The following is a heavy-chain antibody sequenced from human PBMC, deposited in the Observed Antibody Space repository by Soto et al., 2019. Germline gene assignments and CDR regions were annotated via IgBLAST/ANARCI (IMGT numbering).Heavy chain of an antibody. V-gene: IGHV4-31*03. J-gene: IGHJ5*02. CDR3: ARQPYCSSTSCYPFSNWFDP. Sequence: TLSLTCTVSGGSISSGGYYWSWIRQHPGKGLEWIGYIYYSGSTYYNPSLKSRVTISVDTSKNQFSLKLSSVTAADTAVYYCARQPYCSSTSCYPFSNWFDPWGQGTLVTVSS. CDR1: GGSISSGGYY. CDR2: IYYSGST. D-gene: IGHD2-2*01.